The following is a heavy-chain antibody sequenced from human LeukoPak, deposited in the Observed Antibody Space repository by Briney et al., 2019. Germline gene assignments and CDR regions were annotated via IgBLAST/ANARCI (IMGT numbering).Heavy chain of an antibody. D-gene: IGHD3-10*01. V-gene: IGHV4-31*03. CDR3: AGAYGSGPDY. CDR1: GGSISSGGYY. CDR2: IYYSGST. J-gene: IGHJ4*02. Sequence: SETLSPTCTVSGGSISSGGYYWSWIRQHPGKGLEWIGYIYYSGSTYYNPSLKSRVTISVDTSKNQFSLKLSSVTAADTAVYYCAGAYGSGPDYWGQGTLVTVSS.